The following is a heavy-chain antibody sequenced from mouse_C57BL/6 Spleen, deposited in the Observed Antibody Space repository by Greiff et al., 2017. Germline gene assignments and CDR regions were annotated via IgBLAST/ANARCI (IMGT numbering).Heavy chain of an antibody. CDR3: ARGGTSTY. V-gene: IGHV1-82*01. D-gene: IGHD3-3*01. CDR2: IYPGDGDT. Sequence: VQLQQSGPELVKPGASVKISCKASGYAFSSSWMNWVKQRPGKGLEWIGRIYPGDGDTNYNGKFKGKATLTADKSSSTAYMQLSSLTSEDSAVYFCARGGTSTYWGQGTLVTVSA. J-gene: IGHJ3*01. CDR1: GYAFSSSW.